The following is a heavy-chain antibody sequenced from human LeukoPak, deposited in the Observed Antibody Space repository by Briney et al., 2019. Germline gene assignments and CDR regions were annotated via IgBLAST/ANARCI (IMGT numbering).Heavy chain of an antibody. Sequence: ASVKVSCKASGYTFTSYDMNWVRQAPGQGLEWMAWMNLSSGNTGYAQKFQGRVTMTRNTSISTAYMELSSLRSEDAAVYYCARGGTLVRGVTVLSGMDVWGQGTTVTVSS. D-gene: IGHD3-10*01. CDR1: GYTFTSYD. J-gene: IGHJ6*02. V-gene: IGHV1-8*01. CDR2: MNLSSGNT. CDR3: ARGGTLVRGVTVLSGMDV.